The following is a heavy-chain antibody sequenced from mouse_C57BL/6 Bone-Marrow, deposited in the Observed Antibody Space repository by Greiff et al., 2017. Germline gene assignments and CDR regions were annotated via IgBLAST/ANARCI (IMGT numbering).Heavy chain of an antibody. CDR2: INPGSGGT. V-gene: IGHV1-54*01. J-gene: IGHJ2*01. CDR1: GYAFTNYL. D-gene: IGHD2-10*01. CDR3: ARLGPYPYYFDY. Sequence: QVQLQQSGAELVRPGTSVKVSCKASGYAFTNYLIEWVKQRPGQGLEWIGVINPGSGGTNYNEKFKGKATLTADKSSSTAYMQLSSLTSEDSAVYFCARLGPYPYYFDYWGQGTTRTVSS.